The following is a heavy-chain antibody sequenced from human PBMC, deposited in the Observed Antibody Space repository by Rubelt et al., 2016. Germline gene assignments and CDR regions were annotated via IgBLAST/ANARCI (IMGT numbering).Heavy chain of an antibody. Sequence: QVQLQESGPGLVKPSETLSLTCSVSGGSISGYYWSWIRQPPGTGLEWIAYIYNSATTNYNPSLKSRVTISVDASKNQFSLKLTSVSAADTAVYYCARHRRIGNGEFGGWGQGTLVTVSS. CDR1: GGSISGYY. D-gene: IGHD3-10*01. CDR2: IYNSATT. J-gene: IGHJ4*02. CDR3: ARHRRIGNGEFGG. V-gene: IGHV4-59*01.